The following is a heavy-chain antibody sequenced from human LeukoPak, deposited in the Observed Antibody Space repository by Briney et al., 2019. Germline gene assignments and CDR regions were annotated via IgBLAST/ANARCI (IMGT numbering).Heavy chain of an antibody. CDR3: ARETLSTHAFDI. Sequence: SPSETQSLTCTVSGGSSSSDVYYWTWIRQRPGKGLEWIGYISNSGSTHYSPSLRSRVTISVDTSKNHFSLKLSSVTAADTAVYYCARETLSTHAFDIWGQGTMVTVSS. J-gene: IGHJ3*02. D-gene: IGHD2-2*01. CDR2: ISNSGST. V-gene: IGHV4-31*03. CDR1: GGSSSSDVYY.